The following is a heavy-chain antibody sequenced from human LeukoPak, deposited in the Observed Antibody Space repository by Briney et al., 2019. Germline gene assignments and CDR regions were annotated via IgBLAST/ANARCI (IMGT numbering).Heavy chain of an antibody. Sequence: KPSETLSLTCSVSGGSITNSYYWSWMRQPPGKGLEWIGYINYSGSTSYNPSLKNRVTISRDTSNSKFSLNLKSVTAADTAVYYCARDRYTDYFDDWGLGVLVTVSS. D-gene: IGHD3-16*02. CDR3: ARDRYTDYFDD. V-gene: IGHV4-59*01. CDR2: INYSGST. J-gene: IGHJ4*02. CDR1: GGSITNSYY.